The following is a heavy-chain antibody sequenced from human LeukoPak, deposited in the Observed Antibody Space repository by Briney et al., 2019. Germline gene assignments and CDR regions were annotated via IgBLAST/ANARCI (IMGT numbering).Heavy chain of an antibody. Sequence: ASVKVSCKASGYTFTSYGISWVRQAPGQGLEWMGWISAYNGNTNYAQKLQGRVTMTTDTSTSTAYMELRSLRSDDTAVYYCARETVVVPAAMVRGYYYYYYMDVWGKGTTVTISS. J-gene: IGHJ6*03. CDR3: ARETVVVPAAMVRGYYYYYYMDV. CDR2: ISAYNGNT. D-gene: IGHD2-2*01. CDR1: GYTFTSYG. V-gene: IGHV1-18*01.